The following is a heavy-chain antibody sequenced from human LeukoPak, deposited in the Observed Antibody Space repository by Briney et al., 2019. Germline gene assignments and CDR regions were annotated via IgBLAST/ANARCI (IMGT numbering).Heavy chain of an antibody. Sequence: GGSLRLSCAASGFSFGNYAMSWVRQAPGKGLEWVSAIGGSGDGTYYADSVKGRFTISRDNSKNTLYLQMNSLRAEDTAVYYCAKAHSPYSGRDDAFDIWGQGTMVTVSS. CDR3: AKAHSPYSGRDDAFDI. CDR1: GFSFGNYA. CDR2: IGGSGDGT. J-gene: IGHJ3*02. V-gene: IGHV3-23*01. D-gene: IGHD1-26*01.